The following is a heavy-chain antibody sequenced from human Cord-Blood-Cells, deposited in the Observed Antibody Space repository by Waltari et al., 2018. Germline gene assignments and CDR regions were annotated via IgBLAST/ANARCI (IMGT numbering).Heavy chain of an antibody. V-gene: IGHV1-2*06. D-gene: IGHD1-26*01. CDR3: SLLSGSYYYYYGMDV. Sequence: QVQLVQSGAEVKKPGASVKVSCKASGYTFTAYYMHWVGQAPGQGLEWMGRINPNSGGTNYAQKFQGRVTMTRDTSISTAYMELSRLRSDDTAVYYCSLLSGSYYYYYGMDVWGQGTTVTVSS. J-gene: IGHJ6*02. CDR1: GYTFTAYY. CDR2: INPNSGGT.